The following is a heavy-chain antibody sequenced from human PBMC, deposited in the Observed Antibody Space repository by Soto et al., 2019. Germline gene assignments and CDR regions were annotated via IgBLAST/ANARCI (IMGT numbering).Heavy chain of an antibody. CDR1: GFTFSNAW. CDR2: IKSKTDGGTT. J-gene: IGHJ3*02. Sequence: GGSLRLSCAASGFTFSNAWMSWVRQAPGKGLEWVGRIKSKTDGGTTDYAAPVKGRFTISRDDSKNTLYLQMNSLKTEDTAVYYCTTYSSGWDGAFDIWGQGTMVTVSS. D-gene: IGHD6-19*01. CDR3: TTYSSGWDGAFDI. V-gene: IGHV3-15*01.